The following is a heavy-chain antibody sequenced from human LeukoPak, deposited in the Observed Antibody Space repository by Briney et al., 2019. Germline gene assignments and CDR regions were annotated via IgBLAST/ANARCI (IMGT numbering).Heavy chain of an antibody. CDR2: IYHSGST. CDR1: GYSISSGYY. J-gene: IGHJ4*02. Sequence: PSETLSLTCTVSGYSISSGYYWGWIRQPPGKGLEWIGSIYHSGSTYYSPSLQSRVTISVDTPRNQFSLNLHSMTAADTAVYYCVKSGTLLREGFNYWGQGTLVTVSS. V-gene: IGHV4-38-2*02. D-gene: IGHD1-1*01. CDR3: VKSGTLLREGFNY.